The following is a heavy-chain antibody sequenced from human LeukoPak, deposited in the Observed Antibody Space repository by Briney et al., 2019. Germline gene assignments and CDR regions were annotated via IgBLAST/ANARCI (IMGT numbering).Heavy chain of an antibody. CDR3: AGPTCLRGAYCSTNF. CDR1: GFAFRDYH. CDR2: ITSSSDYT. V-gene: IGHV3-11*03. D-gene: IGHD2-2*01. Sequence: KPGGSLRLSCAASGFAFRDYHMSWIRQAPGKGLERVSSITSSSDYTNYADSVRGRFTISRDNAKKSMYLQMNSLRAEDTAVYYCAGPTCLRGAYCSTNFWGQGTLVTVSS. J-gene: IGHJ4*02.